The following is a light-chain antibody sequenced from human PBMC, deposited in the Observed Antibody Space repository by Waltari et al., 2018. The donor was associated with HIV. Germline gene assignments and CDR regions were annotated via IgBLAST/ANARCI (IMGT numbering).Light chain of an antibody. Sequence: QSALTQPASVSGSPGQSITISCTGTSSAVGSYNLFSWYQQHPGKAPKLMIDEVNKRPEGVSNRCAGSKSGNTAVLTISGLQAEYEADYYCCSYAGNSIYWVCGGGTKLTVL. J-gene: IGLJ3*02. CDR1: SSAVGSYNL. CDR2: EVN. CDR3: CSYAGNSIYWV. V-gene: IGLV2-23*02.